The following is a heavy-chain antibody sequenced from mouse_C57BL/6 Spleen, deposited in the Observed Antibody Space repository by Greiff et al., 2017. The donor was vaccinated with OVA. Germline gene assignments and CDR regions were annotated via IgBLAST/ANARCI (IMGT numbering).Heavy chain of an antibody. CDR2: INPRNGGT. CDR3: ARRGGYYMGVMVY. Sequence: QVHVKQPGAELVKPGASVKLSCNASGYTFTSYWMHWVKQRPGQGLEWIGNINPRNGGTNYNEKFKSKATLTIYNSSSTAYMQLSSLTSDDSEIYYCARRGGYYMGVMVYWGKGTSVTVS. J-gene: IGHJ4*01. CDR1: GYTFTSYW. D-gene: IGHD2-12*01. V-gene: IGHV1-53*01.